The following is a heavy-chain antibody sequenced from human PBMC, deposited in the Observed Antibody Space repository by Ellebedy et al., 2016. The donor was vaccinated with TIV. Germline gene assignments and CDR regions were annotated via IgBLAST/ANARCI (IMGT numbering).Heavy chain of an antibody. J-gene: IGHJ5*02. CDR3: ARDGIRFGELLYNWFDP. CDR2: IWYDGSNK. CDR1: GFTFSSYG. Sequence: GGSLRLSCAASGFTFSSYGMHWVRQAPGKGLEWVAVIWYDGSNKYYADSVKGRFTISRDNSKNTLYLQMNSLRAEDTAVYYCARDGIRFGELLYNWFDPWGQGTLVTVSS. D-gene: IGHD3-10*01. V-gene: IGHV3-33*01.